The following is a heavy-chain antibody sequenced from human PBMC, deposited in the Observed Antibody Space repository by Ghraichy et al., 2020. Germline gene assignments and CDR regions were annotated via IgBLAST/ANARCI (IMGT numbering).Heavy chain of an antibody. J-gene: IGHJ6*02. D-gene: IGHD2-2*01. Sequence: SETLSLTCAVYGGSFSGYYWSWIRQPPGKGLEWIGEINHSGSTNYNPSLKSRVTISVDTSKNQFSLKLSSVTAADTAVYYCARGRGGRYCSSTSCYAWISKYYYYYGMDVWGQGTTVTVSS. CDR2: INHSGST. CDR3: ARGRGGRYCSSTSCYAWISKYYYYYGMDV. CDR1: GGSFSGYY. V-gene: IGHV4-34*01.